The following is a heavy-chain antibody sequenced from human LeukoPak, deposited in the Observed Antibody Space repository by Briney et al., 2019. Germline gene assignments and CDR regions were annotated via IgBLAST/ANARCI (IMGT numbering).Heavy chain of an antibody. CDR3: ARAVGSSESNWYDP. J-gene: IGHJ5*02. V-gene: IGHV4-61*02. Sequence: SQTLSLTCTVSGGSISSGSYYWSWIRQPAGKGLEWIGRIYTSGSTHYNPSLKSRVTISLDTSKNQFSLNLNSVTAADTAVYYCARAVGSSESNWYDPWGQGTLATVSS. CDR1: GGSISSGSYY. CDR2: IYTSGST. D-gene: IGHD6-19*01.